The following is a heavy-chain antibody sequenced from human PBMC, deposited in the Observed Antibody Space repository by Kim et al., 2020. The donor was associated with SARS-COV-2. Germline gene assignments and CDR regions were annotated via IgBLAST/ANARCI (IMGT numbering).Heavy chain of an antibody. CDR3: TTPAIFGVVMGWENWFDP. CDR2: IKSKTDGGTT. Sequence: GGSLRLSCAASGFTFSNAWMSWVRQAPGKGLEWVGRIKSKTDGGTTDYAAPVKGRCNISSDDSKNTLYLQMNSLKTEDTAVYYCTTPAIFGVVMGWENWFDPWGQGTLVTVSS. J-gene: IGHJ5*02. V-gene: IGHV3-15*01. CDR1: GFTFSNAW. D-gene: IGHD3-3*01.